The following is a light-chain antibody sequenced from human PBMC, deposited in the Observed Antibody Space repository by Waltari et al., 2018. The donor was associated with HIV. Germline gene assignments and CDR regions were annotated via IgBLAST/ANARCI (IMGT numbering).Light chain of an antibody. CDR3: MQALQAYS. CDR1: QTPLYSDGYKY. CDR2: KTS. J-gene: IGKJ2*01. V-gene: IGKV2-28*01. Sequence: IVMTQSPLSLPVTPGESASISCRTSQTPLYSDGYKYLDWYQQKPGQSPRLLIYKTSNRASGVSDRFSGSASGTDFTLRISRVEAEDVGVYYCMQALQAYSFGQGTKLEIK.